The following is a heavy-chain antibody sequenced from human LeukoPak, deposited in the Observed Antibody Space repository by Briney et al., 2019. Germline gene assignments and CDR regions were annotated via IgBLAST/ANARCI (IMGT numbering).Heavy chain of an antibody. J-gene: IGHJ3*02. CDR2: ISGSGGST. D-gene: IGHD5-18*01. Sequence: WGSLRLSCAASGFTFSSYPMSWVRQAGSKGLEWVAPISGSGGSTYYADSVKGRFTISRDNSKNTLYLQINSLRAEDTAVYYCGKNRGYSYGYDAFDIWGQGTMVTVSS. CDR3: GKNRGYSYGYDAFDI. V-gene: IGHV3-23*01. CDR1: GFTFSSYP.